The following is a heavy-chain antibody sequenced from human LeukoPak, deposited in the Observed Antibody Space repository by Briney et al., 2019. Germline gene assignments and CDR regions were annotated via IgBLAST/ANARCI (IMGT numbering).Heavy chain of an antibody. D-gene: IGHD3-3*01. CDR1: GGSISSSSYY. CDR3: HARTGYYDFWSGYPPIDY. CDR2: IYYSGST. V-gene: IGHV4-39*01. J-gene: IGHJ4*02. Sequence: SETLSLTCTVSGGSISSSSYYWGWIRQPPGKGLEWIGSIYYSGSTHYNPSLKSRVTISVDTSKNQFSLKLSSVTAADTAVYYCHARTGYYDFWSGYPPIDYWGQGTLVTVSS.